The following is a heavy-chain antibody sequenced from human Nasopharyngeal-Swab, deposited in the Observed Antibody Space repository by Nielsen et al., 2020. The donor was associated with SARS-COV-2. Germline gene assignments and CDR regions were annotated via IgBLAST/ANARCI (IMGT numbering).Heavy chain of an antibody. D-gene: IGHD1-26*01. J-gene: IGHJ3*02. CDR2: ISGSGGST. CDR1: GDSISSGGYY. V-gene: IGHV3-23*01. Sequence: ETLSLTCTVSGDSISSGGYYWSWVRQAPGKGLEWVSVISGSGGSTYYADSVKGRFTISRDNSKNTLYLQMNSLRAEDTAVYYCAKVRSGTYPTGAFDIWGQGTMVTVSS. CDR3: AKVRSGTYPTGAFDI.